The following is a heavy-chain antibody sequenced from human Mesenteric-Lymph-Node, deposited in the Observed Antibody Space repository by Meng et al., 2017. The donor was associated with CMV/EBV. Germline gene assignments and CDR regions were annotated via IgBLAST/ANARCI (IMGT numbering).Heavy chain of an antibody. CDR2: ISSGGETT. CDR1: GFTFSTYA. D-gene: IGHD3/OR15-3a*01. V-gene: IGHV3-23*01. CDR3: ASLNIDYWAFHI. J-gene: IGHJ3*02. Sequence: GGSLRLSCAASGFTFSTYAMNWVRQAPGKGLEWVSAISSGGETTYYADSVRGRFTISRDNSKNTLYLQMNSLRAEDTAVYYCASLNIDYWAFHIWGQGTLVTVSS.